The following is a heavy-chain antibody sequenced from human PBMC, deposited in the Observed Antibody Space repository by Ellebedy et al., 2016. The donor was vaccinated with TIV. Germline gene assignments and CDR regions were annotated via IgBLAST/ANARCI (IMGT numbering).Heavy chain of an antibody. CDR3: ARHGPKLSGNDC. CDR2: IDPSDSYT. J-gene: IGHJ4*02. CDR1: GYSFTSYW. D-gene: IGHD2-21*01. V-gene: IGHV5-10-1*01. Sequence: GGSLRLSCKGSGYSFTSYWISWVRQMPGKGLEWMGRIDPSDSYTNYSPSFQGHVTISADKSINTAYLQWSSLKASDTAMYYCARHGPKLSGNDCWGQGTLVTVSS.